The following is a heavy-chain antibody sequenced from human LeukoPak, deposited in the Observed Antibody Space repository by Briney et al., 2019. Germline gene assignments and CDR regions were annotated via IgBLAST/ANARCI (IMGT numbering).Heavy chain of an antibody. D-gene: IGHD5-24*01. CDR2: ISGSGSTI. CDR1: GFTFSTYT. J-gene: IGHJ3*02. Sequence: GGSLRLSCAASGFTFSTYTIHWVRQAPGKGLEWVSYISGSGSTIKHADSVKGRFTISRDNAKNSLCLQMNSLRAEDTAVYYCARWATGDDTFDMWGQGTMVTVSS. CDR3: ARWATGDDTFDM. V-gene: IGHV3-48*03.